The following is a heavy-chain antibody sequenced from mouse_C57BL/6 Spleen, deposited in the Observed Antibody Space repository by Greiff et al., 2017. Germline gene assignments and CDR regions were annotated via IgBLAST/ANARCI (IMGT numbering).Heavy chain of an antibody. J-gene: IGHJ4*01. D-gene: IGHD4-1*01. V-gene: IGHV1-64*01. CDR3: ARSEGGLGAMGD. Sequence: QVQLQQPGAELVKPGASVKLSCKASGYTFTSYWMHWVKQRPGQGLEWIGMIHPNSGSTNYNEKFKSKATLTVDKSSSTAYMQLSSLTSEDSAVYCCARSEGGLGAMGDWGQGTSVTVSS. CDR2: IHPNSGST. CDR1: GYTFTSYW.